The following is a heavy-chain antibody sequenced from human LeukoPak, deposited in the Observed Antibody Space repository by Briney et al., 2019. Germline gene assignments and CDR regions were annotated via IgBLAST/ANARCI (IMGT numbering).Heavy chain of an antibody. CDR2: IKKDGSEK. Sequence: GGSLRLSCAAPEFTFSTYWMSWVRQAPGKGLEWVADIKKDGSEKYYVDSVKGRFTISRQNAKNSLFLQMNSLRAEDTAVYYCVRGKANYGSGSDVWGKGTTVTVSS. CDR3: VRGKANYGSGSDV. V-gene: IGHV3-7*04. CDR1: EFTFSTYW. J-gene: IGHJ6*04. D-gene: IGHD3-10*01.